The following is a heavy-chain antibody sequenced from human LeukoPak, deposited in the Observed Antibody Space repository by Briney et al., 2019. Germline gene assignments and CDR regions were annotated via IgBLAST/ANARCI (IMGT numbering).Heavy chain of an antibody. CDR1: VLTFHEYD. Sequence: PGGTLRLFCAASVLTFHEYDMPWVRQAPGKGLERVSGIHWNGDNRLYEDSVKGRFTISRDKAHISLCLQMNSLRAEDTGFYYGARDLWGSSSSPLASFDFWGQGTLVTVSS. CDR2: IHWNGDNR. D-gene: IGHD2-2*01. J-gene: IGHJ4*02. CDR3: ARDLWGSSSSPLASFDF. V-gene: IGHV3-20*04.